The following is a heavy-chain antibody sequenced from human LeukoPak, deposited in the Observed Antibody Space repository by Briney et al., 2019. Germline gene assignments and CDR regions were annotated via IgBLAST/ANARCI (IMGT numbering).Heavy chain of an antibody. D-gene: IGHD2-15*01. V-gene: IGHV3-7*01. J-gene: IGHJ4*02. CDR1: GLSFGSNW. Sequence: GGSLRLSCAASGLSFGSNWMNWVRQSPGKGLEWVPNIRQDGTEKNYVDSVKGRFIISRDNAKNSLYLQMNSLRAEDTAVYYCAAGTGYLIEKWGQRTLVTVSS. CDR3: AAGTGYLIEK. CDR2: IRQDGTEK.